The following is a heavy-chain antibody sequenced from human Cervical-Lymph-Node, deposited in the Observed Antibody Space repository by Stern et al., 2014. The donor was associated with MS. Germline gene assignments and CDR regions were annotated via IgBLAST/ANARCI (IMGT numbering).Heavy chain of an antibody. Sequence: MQLVESGAEVKKPGASVKVSCKASGNTFTGHYMHWVRQAPGQGLEWMGWINPKTGGRNYAQKLQGRVTVTRDTSISTAYMELSSLISDDTAVYYCAKEDLSTSSFDYWGQGTLVTVSS. D-gene: IGHD5/OR15-5a*01. V-gene: IGHV1-2*02. CDR1: GNTFTGHY. J-gene: IGHJ4*02. CDR2: INPKTGGR. CDR3: AKEDLSTSSFDY.